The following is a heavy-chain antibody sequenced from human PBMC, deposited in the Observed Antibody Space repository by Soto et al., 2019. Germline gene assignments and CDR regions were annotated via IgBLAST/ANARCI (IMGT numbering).Heavy chain of an antibody. CDR3: ARVVRFFGGHAGY. Sequence: QVLLVQSGADVKKPGASVKVSCKTSGYTFTEFYINWVRQAPGLGLEWMGWMNTNTGNTGYAQKFQGRVTMTRDTSISTAYMELRRLRSEDTAVYYCARVVRFFGGHAGYWGQGTLVTVSS. D-gene: IGHD3-3*01. J-gene: IGHJ4*02. CDR1: GYTFTEFY. V-gene: IGHV1-8*01. CDR2: MNTNTGNT.